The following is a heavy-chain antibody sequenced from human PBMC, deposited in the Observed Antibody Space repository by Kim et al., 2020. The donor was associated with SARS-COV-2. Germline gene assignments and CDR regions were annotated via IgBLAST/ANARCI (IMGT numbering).Heavy chain of an antibody. J-gene: IGHJ3*02. CDR2: ISSSSSYI. D-gene: IGHD2-15*01. CDR1: GFTFSSYS. V-gene: IGHV3-21*01. CDR3: ARLDIVVVVAYDAFDI. Sequence: GGSLRLSCAASGFTFSSYSMNWVRQAPGKGLEWVSSISSSSSYIYYADSVKGRFTISRDNAKNSLYLQMNSLRAEDTAVYYCARLDIVVVVAYDAFDIWGQGTMVTVSS.